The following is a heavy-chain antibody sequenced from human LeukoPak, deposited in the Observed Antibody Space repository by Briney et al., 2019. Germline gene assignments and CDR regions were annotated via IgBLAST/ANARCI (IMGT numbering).Heavy chain of an antibody. CDR2: IHYSGNT. CDR1: GDSISIYY. V-gene: IGHV4-59*01. CDR3: ARWGYFDSSGYFVAEY. Sequence: SETLSLTCTVSGDSISIYYWNWIRQPPGKGLEDIGWIHYSGNTDFNPSLKSRVTISLDRSKRQLSLNLRSVTAADSAVYYCARWGYFDSSGYFVAEYRGQGTLVTVSS. J-gene: IGHJ4*02. D-gene: IGHD3-22*01.